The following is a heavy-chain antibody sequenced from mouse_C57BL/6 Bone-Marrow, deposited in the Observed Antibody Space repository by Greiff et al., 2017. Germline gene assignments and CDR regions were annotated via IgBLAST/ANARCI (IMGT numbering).Heavy chain of an antibody. CDR1: GFTFTDYY. V-gene: IGHV7-3*01. Sequence: EVKLMESGGGLVQPGGSLSLSCAASGFTFTDYYMSWVRQPPGKALEWLGFIRNKANGYTTEYSASVKGRFTISRDNSQSILYLQMNALRAEDSATYYCARYYYGSSYGGYFDVWGTGTTGTVSS. CDR3: ARYYYGSSYGGYFDV. CDR2: IRNKANGYTT. J-gene: IGHJ1*03. D-gene: IGHD1-1*01.